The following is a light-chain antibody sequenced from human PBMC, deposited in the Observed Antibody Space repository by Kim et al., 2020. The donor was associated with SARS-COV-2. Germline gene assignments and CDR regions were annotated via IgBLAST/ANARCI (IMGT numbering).Light chain of an antibody. Sequence: ASVGDRVTITCRASQSISNWLAWYQQKPGKAPNLLIYSASKLQSGVPSRFSGSGSGTEFTLTISSLQPDDFATYYCQQYNTYSGTFGQGTKVDIK. V-gene: IGKV1-5*01. CDR1: QSISNW. CDR2: SAS. J-gene: IGKJ1*01. CDR3: QQYNTYSGT.